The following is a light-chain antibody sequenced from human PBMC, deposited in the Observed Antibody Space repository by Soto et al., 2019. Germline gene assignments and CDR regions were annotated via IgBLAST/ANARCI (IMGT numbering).Light chain of an antibody. J-gene: IGKJ5*01. Sequence: EIVMTRSPSTRSVSPGERATLSCRASQSVSSNLAWYQQKPGQAPRLVIYGASTRATGIPARFSGSGSGTEFTLPISSLQSQDFAAYYCQQYNNWHPITFGHGTRLEIK. CDR3: QQYNNWHPIT. CDR2: GAS. CDR1: QSVSSN. V-gene: IGKV3-15*01.